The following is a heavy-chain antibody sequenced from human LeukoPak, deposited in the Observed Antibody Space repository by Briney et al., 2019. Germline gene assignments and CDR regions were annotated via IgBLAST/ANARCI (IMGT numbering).Heavy chain of an antibody. CDR3: ARVRSYYDSSTYYFYYFDC. D-gene: IGHD3-22*01. Sequence: SETLSLTCTVSGYSISSGYYWGWIRQPPGKGLEWIGSIYHSGSTYYNPSLKSRVTISVDTSKNQFSLKLNSVTAADTAVYYCARVRSYYDSSTYYFYYFDCWGQGTLVTVSS. CDR2: IYHSGST. V-gene: IGHV4-38-2*02. CDR1: GYSISSGYY. J-gene: IGHJ4*02.